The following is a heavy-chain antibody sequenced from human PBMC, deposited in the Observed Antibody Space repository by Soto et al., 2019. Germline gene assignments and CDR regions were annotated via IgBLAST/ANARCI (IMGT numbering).Heavy chain of an antibody. V-gene: IGHV3-30-3*01. J-gene: IGHJ6*02. CDR2: ISYDGSNK. D-gene: IGHD3-10*01. Sequence: LRLSCAASGFTFSSYAMHWVRQAPGKGLEWVAVISYDGSNKYYADSVKGRFTISRDNSKNTLYLQMNSLRAEDTAVYYCARDSALGEYYYYGMDVWGQGTTVTVSS. CDR3: ARDSALGEYYYYGMDV. CDR1: GFTFSSYA.